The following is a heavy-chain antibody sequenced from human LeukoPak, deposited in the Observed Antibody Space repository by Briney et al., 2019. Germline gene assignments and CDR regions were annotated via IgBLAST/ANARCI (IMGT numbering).Heavy chain of an antibody. J-gene: IGHJ4*02. CDR1: GGSFSGYY. CDR2: INHSGST. D-gene: IGHD1-20*01. Sequence: SETLSLTCAVYGGSFSGYYWSWIRQPPGKGLEWIGEINHSGSTNYNPSLKSRVTISVDTSKNQFSLKLSSVTAADTAVYYCARRAYNWNPPDYWGQGTLVTVSS. V-gene: IGHV4-34*01. CDR3: ARRAYNWNPPDY.